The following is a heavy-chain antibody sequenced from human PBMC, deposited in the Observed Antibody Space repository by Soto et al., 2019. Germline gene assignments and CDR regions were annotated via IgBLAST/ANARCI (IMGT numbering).Heavy chain of an antibody. D-gene: IGHD3-10*01. J-gene: IGHJ4*02. CDR1: GFTFSSRW. Sequence: GGSLRLSCVASGFTFSSRWMNWVRHVPGKGLEWVANIKQDGSEIHYVDSVKGRFTISRDNAKNSQYLQMNSLRVEDTAVYHCVRSSGWTGDFWGQGILVTVSS. CDR2: IKQDGSEI. CDR3: VRSSGWTGDF. V-gene: IGHV3-7*04.